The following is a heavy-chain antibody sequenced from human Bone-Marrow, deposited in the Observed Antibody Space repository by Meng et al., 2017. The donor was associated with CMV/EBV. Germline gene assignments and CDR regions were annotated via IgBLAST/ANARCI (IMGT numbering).Heavy chain of an antibody. CDR3: AKDNGDFWSGSREYYFDY. V-gene: IGHV3-53*05. J-gene: IGHJ4*02. Sequence: GGSLRLSCAGSGFIVTSKYMNWVRQAPGKGLEWVSVIYDDGSTYYADPVKGRFTISRDKSNNTVYLQMNSLRAEDTAVYYCAKDNGDFWSGSREYYFDYWGQGTLVTVSS. D-gene: IGHD3-3*01. CDR1: GFIVTSKY. CDR2: IYDDGST.